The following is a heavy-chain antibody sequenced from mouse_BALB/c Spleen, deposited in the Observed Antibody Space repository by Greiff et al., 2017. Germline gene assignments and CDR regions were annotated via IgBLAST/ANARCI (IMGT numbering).Heavy chain of an antibody. D-gene: IGHD4-1*01. CDR2: ISDGGSYT. CDR1: GFTFSDYY. J-gene: IGHJ2*01. V-gene: IGHV5-4*02. Sequence: EVKLMESGGGLVKPGGSLKLSCAASGFTFSDYYMYWVRQTPEKRLEWVATISDGGSYTYYPDSVKGRFTISRDNAKNNLYLQMSSLKSEDTAMYYCAREGKTLVTGTFDDWGQGTTRTVSS. CDR3: AREGKTLVTGTFDD.